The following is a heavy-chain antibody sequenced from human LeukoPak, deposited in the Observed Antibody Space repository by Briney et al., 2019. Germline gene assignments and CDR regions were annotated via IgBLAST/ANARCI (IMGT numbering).Heavy chain of an antibody. CDR3: ARLTYYYDSSGLDH. CDR2: IYYSGST. V-gene: IGHV4-59*08. CDR1: GGSISSYY. J-gene: IGHJ4*02. D-gene: IGHD3-22*01. Sequence: SETLSLTCTVSGGSISSYYWSWIRQPPGKGLEWIGYIYYSGSTNYNPSLKSRVTISVDTSKNQFSLKLSSVTAADTAVYYCARLTYYYDSSGLDHWGQGTLVTVSS.